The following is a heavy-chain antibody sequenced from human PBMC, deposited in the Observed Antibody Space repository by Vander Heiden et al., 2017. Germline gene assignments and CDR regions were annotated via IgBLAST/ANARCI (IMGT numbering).Heavy chain of an antibody. CDR1: GGTFSSYA. CDR2: IIPILGKA. Sequence: QVQLVQSGAEVKKPGSSVKVSCKASGGTFSSYAISWVRQAPGQGLEWMGGIIPILGKANYAQNFQGRVTITADKSTSTAYMELSSLRPEDTAVYYCARAAKARVEMATAVDYWGQGTLVNVAS. D-gene: IGHD5-12*01. J-gene: IGHJ4*02. CDR3: ARAAKARVEMATAVDY. V-gene: IGHV1-69*10.